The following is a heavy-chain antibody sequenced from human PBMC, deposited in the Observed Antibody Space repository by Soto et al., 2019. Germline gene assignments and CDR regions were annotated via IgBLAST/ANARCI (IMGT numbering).Heavy chain of an antibody. D-gene: IGHD4-17*01. Sequence: EVQLVESGGGLVQPGRSLRLSCAASGFTFDDYAMHWVRQAPGKGLEWVSGISWNSGSIGYADSVKGRFTISRDNAKNSLYLQMNSLSAEDTALYYCAKDMGDYLSAVDYWGQGTLVTVSS. CDR3: AKDMGDYLSAVDY. CDR2: ISWNSGSI. J-gene: IGHJ4*02. CDR1: GFTFDDYA. V-gene: IGHV3-9*01.